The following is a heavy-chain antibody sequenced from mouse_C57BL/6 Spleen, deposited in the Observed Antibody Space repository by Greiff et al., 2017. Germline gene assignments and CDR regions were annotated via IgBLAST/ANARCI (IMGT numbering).Heavy chain of an antibody. D-gene: IGHD2-12*01. Sequence: VQLQQSGAELVRPGASVKLSCKASGYTFTSYWMHWVKQRPGQGLEWIGMIHPNSGSTNYNEKFKSKATLTVDKSSSTAYMQLSSLTSEDSAVYYCASGGDYSNDEYFDVWGTGTTVTVSS. CDR2: IHPNSGST. CDR3: ASGGDYSNDEYFDV. V-gene: IGHV1-64*01. CDR1: GYTFTSYW. J-gene: IGHJ1*03.